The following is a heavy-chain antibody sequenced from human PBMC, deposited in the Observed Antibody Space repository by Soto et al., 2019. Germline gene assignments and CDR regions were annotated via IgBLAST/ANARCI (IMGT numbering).Heavy chain of an antibody. D-gene: IGHD6-13*01. J-gene: IGHJ4*02. V-gene: IGHV1-69*08. CDR2: IIPILGIA. Sequence: QVQLVQSGAEVKKPGSSVKVSCKASGGTFSSYTISWVRQAPGQGLEWMGRIIPILGIANYAQKFQGRVTITADKSTSTAYMELSSLRSEDTAVYYCAGDSSSWSKTYYFDYWGQGTLVTVYS. CDR3: AGDSSSWSKTYYFDY. CDR1: GGTFSSYT.